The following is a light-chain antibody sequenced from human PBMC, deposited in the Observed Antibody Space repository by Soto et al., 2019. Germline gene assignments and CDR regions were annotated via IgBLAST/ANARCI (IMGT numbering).Light chain of an antibody. CDR1: SGHSSYA. CDR2: VSSAGSH. J-gene: IGLJ1*01. CDR3: QTWGTGIHV. Sequence: QAVVTQSPSASASLGASVKLTCTLSSGHSSYAIAWHQQQPEKGPRFLMKVSSAGSHTKGDGIPDRFSGSSSGAERYLTIASLQSEDEADYYCQTWGTGIHVFGTGTKVTVL. V-gene: IGLV4-69*01.